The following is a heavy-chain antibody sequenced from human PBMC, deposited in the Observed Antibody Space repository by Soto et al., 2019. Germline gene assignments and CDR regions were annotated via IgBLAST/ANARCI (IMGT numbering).Heavy chain of an antibody. V-gene: IGHV1-18*01. D-gene: IGHD3-22*01. Sequence: QVQLVQSGAEVKKPGASVKVSCKASGYTFTSYGITWVRQAPGQGLEWMGWISAYNGYTDYAQNLQGRVTMTTDTTTSTVYMDLRSLRFDDTAVYYCARVASSGYSTFDYCGQGTLVTVSS. CDR2: ISAYNGYT. CDR1: GYTFTSYG. J-gene: IGHJ4*02. CDR3: ARVASSGYSTFDY.